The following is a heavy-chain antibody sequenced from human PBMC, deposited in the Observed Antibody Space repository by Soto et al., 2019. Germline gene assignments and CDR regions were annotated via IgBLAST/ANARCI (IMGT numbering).Heavy chain of an antibody. CDR2: IYYSGST. CDR3: AMGDYGPMDV. V-gene: IGHV4-39*01. Sequence: SETLSLTCTVSGGSISSSSYYWGWIRQPPGKGLEWIGSIYYSGSTYHNPSLKSRVTISVDTSKNQFSLKLSSVTAADTAVYYCAMGDYGPMDVWGQGTTVTVSS. CDR1: GGSISSSSYY. D-gene: IGHD4-17*01. J-gene: IGHJ6*02.